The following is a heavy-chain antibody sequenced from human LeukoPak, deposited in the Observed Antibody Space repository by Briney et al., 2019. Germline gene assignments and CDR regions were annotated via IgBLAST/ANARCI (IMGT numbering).Heavy chain of an antibody. CDR1: GGSISSYY. CDR2: MYYSGST. V-gene: IGHV4-39*07. Sequence: SETLSLTCTVSGGSISSYYWSWIRQPPGKGLEWIGSMYYSGSTYYNPSLKSRVTISVDTSKNHFSLKLSSVTAADTAVYYCARDFRGGYDFWSGYYTPYYFDYWGQGTLVTVSP. D-gene: IGHD3-3*01. CDR3: ARDFRGGYDFWSGYYTPYYFDY. J-gene: IGHJ4*02.